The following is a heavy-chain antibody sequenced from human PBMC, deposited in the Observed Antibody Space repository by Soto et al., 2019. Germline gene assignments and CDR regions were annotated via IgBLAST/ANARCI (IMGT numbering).Heavy chain of an antibody. Sequence: PSETLSLTCTVSGGSVSSGSYYWSWIRQPPGKGLEWIGYIYYSGSTNYNPSLKSRVTISVDTSKNQFSLKLSSVTAADTAVYYCARSSDGYSYSAFDYWGQGTLVTVSS. CDR2: IYYSGST. J-gene: IGHJ4*02. CDR1: GGSVSSGSYY. CDR3: ARSSDGYSYSAFDY. V-gene: IGHV4-61*01. D-gene: IGHD5-18*01.